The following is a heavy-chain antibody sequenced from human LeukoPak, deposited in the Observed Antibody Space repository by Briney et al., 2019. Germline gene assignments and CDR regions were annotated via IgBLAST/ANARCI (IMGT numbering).Heavy chain of an antibody. J-gene: IGHJ4*02. CDR3: AKDLPIPILPRTYYFDY. CDR1: GFTFSSYG. Sequence: SGGSLRLSCAASGFTFSSYGMSWVRQAPGKGLEWVSAISGSGGSTYYADSVKGRFTISRDNSKNTLYLQMNSLRAEDTAVYYCAKDLPIPILPRTYYFDYWGQGTLVTVSS. V-gene: IGHV3-23*01. D-gene: IGHD3-9*01. CDR2: ISGSGGST.